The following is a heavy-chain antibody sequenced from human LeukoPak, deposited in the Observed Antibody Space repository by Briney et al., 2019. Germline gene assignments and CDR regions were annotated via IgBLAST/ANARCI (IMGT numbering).Heavy chain of an antibody. D-gene: IGHD3/OR15-3a*01. CDR2: ISAYNGNT. CDR3: ARGGLISLANTPLGAFDI. J-gene: IGHJ3*02. CDR1: GYTFTNYG. Sequence: ASVKVSCKASGYTFTNYGVSWVRQAPGQGLEWMGWISAYNGNTNYAQKLQGRVTMTRNTSTSTAYMELRSLRSDDTAVYYCARGGLISLANTPLGAFDIWGQGTMVSVSS. V-gene: IGHV1-18*01.